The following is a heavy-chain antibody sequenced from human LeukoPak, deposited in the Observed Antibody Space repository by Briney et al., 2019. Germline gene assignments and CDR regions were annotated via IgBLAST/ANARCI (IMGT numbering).Heavy chain of an antibody. D-gene: IGHD2-21*01. CDR3: GRVGPAGTTIVY. CDR2: IYTSGST. CDR1: GGSIINDY. Sequence: PSETLSLTCNVSGGSIINDYWSWIQQPAGKGLEWIGRIYTSGSTNYNPSLKSRVTISVDKSKNQLSLKLRSVTAADAAVYYCGRVGPAGTTIVYWGQGTLVIVSS. V-gene: IGHV4-4*07. J-gene: IGHJ4*02.